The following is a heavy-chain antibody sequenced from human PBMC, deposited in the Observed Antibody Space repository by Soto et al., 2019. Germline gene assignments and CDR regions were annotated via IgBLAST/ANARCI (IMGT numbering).Heavy chain of an antibody. CDR1: GDSMRRASYY. D-gene: IGHD3-3*01. CDR3: AKSVGGRGYLHDP. J-gene: IGHJ5*02. V-gene: IGHV4-31*03. CDR2: IFYSGTT. Sequence: SETLSLTCSVSGDSMRRASYYWTWIRQQPGKGLEWIGCIFYSGTTYYNPSLKSRVTISVDTSKSQFSLSLAPATAADTAVYYCAKSVGGRGYLHDPGGKGTRVTSSS.